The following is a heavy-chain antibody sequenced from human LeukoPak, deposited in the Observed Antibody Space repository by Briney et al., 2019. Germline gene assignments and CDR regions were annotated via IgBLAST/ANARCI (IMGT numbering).Heavy chain of an antibody. CDR2: INPNGGGT. D-gene: IGHD2-2*01. V-gene: IGHV1-2*02. Sequence: ASVKVSCKASGGTFSSYAISWVRQAPGQGLEWMGWINPNGGGTNYPQKFQCRVTMTRDTSISTAYMELTRLRSDDTAVFYCTRDGGQHLGVLNYWGQGTQVIVSS. CDR3: TRDGGQHLGVLNY. J-gene: IGHJ4*02. CDR1: GGTFSSYA.